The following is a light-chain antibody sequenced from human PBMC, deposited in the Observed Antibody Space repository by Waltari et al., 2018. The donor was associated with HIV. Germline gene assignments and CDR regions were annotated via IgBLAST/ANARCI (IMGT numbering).Light chain of an antibody. J-gene: IGKJ2*01. CDR1: QSVSSRY. Sequence: EIVLTQSPGALSVYPGERATLSCRASQSVSSRYLAWYQQKPGQAPRLLIYGASSRATGIPDRFSGSGSGIDFTLTISRLEPEDFAVYYCQQYGSSVTFGQGTKLEIK. V-gene: IGKV3-20*01. CDR2: GAS. CDR3: QQYGSSVT.